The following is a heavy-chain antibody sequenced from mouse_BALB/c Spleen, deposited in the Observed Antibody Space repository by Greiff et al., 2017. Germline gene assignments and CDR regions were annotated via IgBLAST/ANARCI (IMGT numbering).Heavy chain of an antibody. J-gene: IGHJ1*01. D-gene: IGHD1-1*02. V-gene: IGHV1-63*02. CDR1: GYTFTNYW. CDR3: ARGGGSCWDFDF. Sequence: QVLLEESGAELVRPGTSVKISCKASGYTFTNYWLGWVKQRPGHGLEWIGDIYPGGGCTNYNEKFKGKATLTADTSSSTAYMQLSSLTSEDSAVYYCARGGGSCWDFDFWGAGTTVTVSS. CDR2: IYPGGGCT.